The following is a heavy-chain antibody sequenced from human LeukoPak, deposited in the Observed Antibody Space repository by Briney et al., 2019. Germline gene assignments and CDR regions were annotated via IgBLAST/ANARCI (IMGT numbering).Heavy chain of an antibody. D-gene: IGHD1-20*01. J-gene: IGHJ4*02. V-gene: IGHV1-18*01. CDR1: GYTFTSYG. CDR3: ARDLRGGMTPGY. CDR2: ISAYNGNT. Sequence: ASVKVSCKASGYTFTSYGISWVRQAPGQGLERMGWISAYNGNTNYAQKLQGRVTMTTDTSTSTAYMELRSLRSDDTAVYYCARDLRGGMTPGYWGQGTLVTVSS.